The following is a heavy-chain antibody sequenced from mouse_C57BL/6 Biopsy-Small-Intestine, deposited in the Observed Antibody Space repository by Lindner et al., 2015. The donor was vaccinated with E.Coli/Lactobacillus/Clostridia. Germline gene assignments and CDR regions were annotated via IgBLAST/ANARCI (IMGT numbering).Heavy chain of an antibody. CDR2: IYPSTGSI. Sequence: VQLQESGPELVKPGASVKISCKTSGYSFTGYYMSWVKLSPEKSLEWIGEIYPSTGSIIYNQKFKAKATMTEDKSSNTAYMELKSLTTEDSAIYYCARYPYYTNPYAMDYWGQGTSVTVSS. V-gene: IGHV1-42*01. J-gene: IGHJ4*01. CDR3: ARYPYYTNPYAMDY. CDR1: GYSFTGYY. D-gene: IGHD1-1*01.